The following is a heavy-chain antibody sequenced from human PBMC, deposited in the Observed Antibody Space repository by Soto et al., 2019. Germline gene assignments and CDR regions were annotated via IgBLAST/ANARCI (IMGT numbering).Heavy chain of an antibody. CDR1: GGSITGYS. CDR2: TYYSGTT. Sequence: QVQLQESGPGLVKPSETLSLTCTVSGGSITGYSWSWIRQPPGKGLEWIGYTYYSGTTNYNPYLKSRVTISVDTSKNQFSLKVSPVSAADTAVYYCARVGPYCSGGSCYRLLDYWGQGTLVTVAS. D-gene: IGHD2-15*01. J-gene: IGHJ4*02. V-gene: IGHV4-59*01. CDR3: ARVGPYCSGGSCYRLLDY.